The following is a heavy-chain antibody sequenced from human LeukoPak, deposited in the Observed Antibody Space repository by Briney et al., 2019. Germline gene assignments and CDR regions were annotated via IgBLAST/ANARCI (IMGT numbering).Heavy chain of an antibody. CDR3: ARSYDVLTGRPLDT. Sequence: SGTLSLTCAVYGGSFSGYYWSWIRQPPGKGLEWIGTIYYSGSTFYNPSLKSRVTISVDTSKNQFSLNLSSVTAADTAVYYCARSYDVLTGRPLDTWGQGALVTVSS. J-gene: IGHJ5*02. CDR1: GGSFSGYY. D-gene: IGHD3-9*01. CDR2: IYYSGST. V-gene: IGHV4-34*01.